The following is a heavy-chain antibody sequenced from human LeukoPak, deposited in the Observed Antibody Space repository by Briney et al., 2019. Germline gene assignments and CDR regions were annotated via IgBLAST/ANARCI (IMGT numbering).Heavy chain of an antibody. CDR2: ISGNGGGT. CDR1: GFTFSSSA. V-gene: IGHV3-23*01. J-gene: IGHJ5*02. CDR3: ANRYCTSTSCYTSP. Sequence: GGALRLSCVDPGFTFSSSAMSRVRQAPGKGLEWVSAISGNGGGTYYADSVKGRFTISRDNSKNTLYLQMNSLRAEDTAVYYCANRYCTSTSCYTSPWGRGTLVTVSS. D-gene: IGHD2-2*02.